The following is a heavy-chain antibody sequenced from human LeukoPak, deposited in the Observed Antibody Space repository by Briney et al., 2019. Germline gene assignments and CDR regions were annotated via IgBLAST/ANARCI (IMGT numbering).Heavy chain of an antibody. CDR2: ISGIGIGT. J-gene: IGHJ4*02. V-gene: IGHV3-23*01. CDR3: AKDVHGYNKPIDG. D-gene: IGHD5-18*01. CDR1: GSTFSSNA. Sequence: GSLRLSCAASGSTFSSNAITWVRQAPGKGLEGFSAISGIGIGTLYADSLKCRYTISRANSMNTLYLQMDSMRAYDAAVFYLAKDVHGYNKPIDGWGQGTLVSVPS.